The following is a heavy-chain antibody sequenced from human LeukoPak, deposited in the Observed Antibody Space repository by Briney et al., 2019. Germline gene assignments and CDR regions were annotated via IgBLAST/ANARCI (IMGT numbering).Heavy chain of an antibody. CDR1: GFIVTNNY. CDR3: ARAPYGMDV. Sequence: GGSLRLSCAASGFIVTNNYMSWVRQAPGKGLEWVSVIYSGGSTYYADSVKGRFTISRDSSKTTLHLQMNNLRVEDSAVYYCARAPYGMDVWGQGTTVTVSS. V-gene: IGHV3-53*01. J-gene: IGHJ6*01. CDR2: IYSGGST.